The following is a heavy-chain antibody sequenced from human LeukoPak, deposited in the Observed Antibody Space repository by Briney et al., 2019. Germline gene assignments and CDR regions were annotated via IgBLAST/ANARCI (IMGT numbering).Heavy chain of an antibody. CDR3: AKQDRDSSSWYRGFYYFGMDV. J-gene: IGHJ6*02. CDR2: TSYDGSDK. Sequence: QAGGSLRLSCTASGFTFVNYGMHWVRQAPGKGLEGVAVTSYDGSDKYYADSVKGRFTISRDNSKNTLYLQMNSLRTEDTAVYYCAKQDRDSSSWYRGFYYFGMDVWGLRTTVTVSS. D-gene: IGHD6-13*01. V-gene: IGHV3-30*18. CDR1: GFTFVNYG.